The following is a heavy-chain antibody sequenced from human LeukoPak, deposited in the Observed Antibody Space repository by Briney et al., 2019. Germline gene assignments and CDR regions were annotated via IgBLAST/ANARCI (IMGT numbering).Heavy chain of an antibody. V-gene: IGHV3-7*01. CDR3: TRDPRRLDY. CDR1: GFTFSNYW. CDR2: IKQDGSEK. Sequence: GGSLRLSCEASGFTFSNYWMSWVRQAPGKGLEWVANIKQDGSEKNYVDSVKGRFTISRDNAKNSLYLQMSSLRAEDTAVYYCTRDPRRLDYWGQGTLVTVSS. J-gene: IGHJ4*02.